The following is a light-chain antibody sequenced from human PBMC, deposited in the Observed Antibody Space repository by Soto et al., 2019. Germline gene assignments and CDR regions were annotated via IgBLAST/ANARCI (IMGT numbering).Light chain of an antibody. CDR3: QQFHNWPPLT. CDR1: QNIGGT. CDR2: GAS. Sequence: EIVMTQSPATLSVSPGERATLSCRASQNIGGTLAWYQQKPGQAPRLLFYGASTRATGIPARFSGSGSGTEFTLTISSLQSEDFAVYCCQQFHNWPPLTFGGGTKVDIK. J-gene: IGKJ4*01. V-gene: IGKV3-15*01.